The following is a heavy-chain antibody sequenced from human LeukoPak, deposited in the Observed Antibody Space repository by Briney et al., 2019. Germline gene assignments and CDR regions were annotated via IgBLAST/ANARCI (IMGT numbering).Heavy chain of an antibody. CDR3: AKGFSSYACFDS. D-gene: IGHD3-16*01. Sequence: PSETLSLTCNVSGHSIRSGYYWGWIRQPPGKGLEWIGNTFQGSTFHYNPSLTSRVTISVDTSKNLLSLKLASVTAADTAVYFCAKGFSSYACFDSWGPGTLVTVSS. CDR1: GHSIRSGYY. V-gene: IGHV4-38-2*02. J-gene: IGHJ5*01. CDR2: TFQGSTF.